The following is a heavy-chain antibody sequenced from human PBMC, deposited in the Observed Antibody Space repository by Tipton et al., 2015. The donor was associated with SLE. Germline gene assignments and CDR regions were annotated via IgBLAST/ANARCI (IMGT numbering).Heavy chain of an antibody. J-gene: IGHJ6*02. CDR2: IFHSGIT. D-gene: IGHD3-10*01. CDR1: GGSITNYY. Sequence: TLSLTCAVSGGSITNYYWSWIRQPPGKGLQWIGYIFHSGITYYNPSLKSRVTMSVDTSKNQFSLKLSSVTAADTAVYYCARDDVLLWFRGMGVWGQGTTVTVSS. CDR3: ARDDVLLWFRGMGV. V-gene: IGHV4-59*04.